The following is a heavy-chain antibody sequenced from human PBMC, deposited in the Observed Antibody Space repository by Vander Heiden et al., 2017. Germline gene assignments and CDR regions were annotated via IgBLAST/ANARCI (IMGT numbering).Heavy chain of an antibody. CDR3: ARWYGGSYLDY. V-gene: IGHV3-33*01. D-gene: IGHD1-26*01. CDR1: GFTFNCCG. J-gene: IGHJ4*02. CDR2: VWYDGSNK. Sequence: QVQLVESGGGVVQPGRSLSLSCAASGFTFNCCGMHWVRQAPGKGLEWVAVVWYDGSNKYYADSVKGRFTISRDNSKNTVYLQMNSLRAEDTAVYYCARWYGGSYLDYWGQGTLVTVSS.